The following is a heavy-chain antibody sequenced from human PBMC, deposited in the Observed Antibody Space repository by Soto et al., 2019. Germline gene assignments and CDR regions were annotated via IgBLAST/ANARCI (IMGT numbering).Heavy chain of an antibody. CDR2: XNNXXRT. Sequence: XXTLSLTCAVYGGSFSGYYWTWIRQPPGXXXXXLXXXNNXXRTXXXXXXXSXXXIXXXTSKKQFYLKLSYVTAADTAVYYCARNPSAWGQGTLVTVSS. CDR1: GGSFSGYY. CDR3: ARNPSA. V-gene: IGHV4-34*10. J-gene: IGHJ5*02.